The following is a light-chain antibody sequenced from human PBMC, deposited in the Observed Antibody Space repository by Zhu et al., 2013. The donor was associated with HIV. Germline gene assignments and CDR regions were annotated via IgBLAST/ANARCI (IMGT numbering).Light chain of an antibody. V-gene: IGKV3-20*01. Sequence: EIVMTQSPVTLSVSPGERATLSCRASQSVSSNLAWYQHKPGQAPRLLIYGASRRATGIPDRFIGSGSGTDFTLTITRLEAEDFGLYYCQQYGSSLTWTFGQGTKVEI. CDR3: QQYGSSLTWT. J-gene: IGKJ1*01. CDR2: GAS. CDR1: QSVSSN.